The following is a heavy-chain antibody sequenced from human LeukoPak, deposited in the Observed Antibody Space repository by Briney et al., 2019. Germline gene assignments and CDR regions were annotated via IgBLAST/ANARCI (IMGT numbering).Heavy chain of an antibody. D-gene: IGHD5-12*01. J-gene: IGHJ1*01. CDR1: GYTFTSYY. CDR2: INPDSGGT. Sequence: GASVKVSCKASGYTFTSYYMHWVRQAPGQGLEWMGWINPDSGGTNYGEKFQGRVTMTRDTSISTVYMEVSRLRSDDTAVYYCARVKEETKATIPDYFQHWGQGTLVTVSS. CDR3: ARVKEETKATIPDYFQH. V-gene: IGHV1-2*02.